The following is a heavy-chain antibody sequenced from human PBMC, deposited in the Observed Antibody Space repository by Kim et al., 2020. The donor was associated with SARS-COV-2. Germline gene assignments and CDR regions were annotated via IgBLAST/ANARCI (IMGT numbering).Heavy chain of an antibody. Sequence: GGSLRLSCAASGFTFDDYAMHWVRQAPGKGLEWVSGISWNSGSIGYADSVKGRFTISRDNAKNSLYLQMNSLRAEDTALYYCAKGEDGYNYGMDVWGQGTTVTVSS. J-gene: IGHJ6*02. CDR2: ISWNSGSI. V-gene: IGHV3-9*01. CDR3: AKGEDGYNYGMDV. CDR1: GFTFDDYA.